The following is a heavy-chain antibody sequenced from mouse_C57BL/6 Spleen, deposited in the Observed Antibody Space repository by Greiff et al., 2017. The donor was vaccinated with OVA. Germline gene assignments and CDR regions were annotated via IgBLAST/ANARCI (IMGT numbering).Heavy chain of an antibody. CDR2: INPSNGGT. Sequence: QVQLQQPGTELVKPGASVKLSCKASGYTFTSYWMHWVKQRPGQGLEWIGNINPSNGGTNYNEKFKSKATLTVDKSSSTAYMQLSSLTSEDSAVYYGARSEVYYYGSSYCVDYWGQGTSVTVSS. J-gene: IGHJ4*01. D-gene: IGHD1-1*01. CDR1: GYTFTSYW. CDR3: ARSEVYYYGSSYCVDY. V-gene: IGHV1-53*01.